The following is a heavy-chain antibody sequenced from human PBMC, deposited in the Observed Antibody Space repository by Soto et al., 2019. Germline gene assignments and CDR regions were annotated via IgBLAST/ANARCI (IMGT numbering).Heavy chain of an antibody. CDR2: IYYGGST. J-gene: IGHJ5*02. Sequence: QVQLQESGPGLVKPSQTLSLTCTVSGGSISSGGYYWSWLRQHPGKGLEWIGYIYYGGSTYYNPSLKNRVTVSVDTSKNQFSLKLSSVTAADTAVYYCARRSYYGDDKNLFDPWGQGTLVTVSS. CDR3: ARRSYYGDDKNLFDP. D-gene: IGHD4-17*01. CDR1: GGSISSGGYY. V-gene: IGHV4-31*03.